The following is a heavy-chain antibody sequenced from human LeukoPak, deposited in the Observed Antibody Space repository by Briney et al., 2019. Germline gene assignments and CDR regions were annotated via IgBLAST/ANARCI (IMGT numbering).Heavy chain of an antibody. J-gene: IGHJ5*02. CDR2: ISGSGYST. Sequence: GGSLRLSCAASGFTSSSYAMSWVRQAPGKGLEWVSAISGSGYSTYYADSVKGRFTISRDNSKNTLYLHMNSLRVEDTAVYYCARGQYNWNVGWFDPWGQGTLVTVSS. CDR1: GFTSSSYA. V-gene: IGHV3-23*01. D-gene: IGHD1-20*01. CDR3: ARGQYNWNVGWFDP.